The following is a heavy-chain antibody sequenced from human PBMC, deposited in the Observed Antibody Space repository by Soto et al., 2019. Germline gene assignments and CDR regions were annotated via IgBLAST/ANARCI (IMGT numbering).Heavy chain of an antibody. J-gene: IGHJ4*02. CDR3: ARDLIVGASPPYYFDY. CDR2: ISAYNGNT. V-gene: IGHV1-18*01. Sequence: QVQLVQSGAEVKKPGASVKVSCKASGYTFTSYGISWVRQAPGQGLEWMGWISAYNGNTNYAQKLQGRVTMTTDTATSTVYMEQRSQRSDDTAVYYCARDLIVGASPPYYFDYWGQRTLVNLYS. CDR1: GYTFTSYG. D-gene: IGHD1-26*01.